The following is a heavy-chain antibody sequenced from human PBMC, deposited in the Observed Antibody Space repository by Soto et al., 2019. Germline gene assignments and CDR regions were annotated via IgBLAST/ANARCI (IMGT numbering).Heavy chain of an antibody. J-gene: IGHJ6*02. V-gene: IGHV3-33*01. Sequence: GGSLRLSCAASGFTFSSYGMHWVRQAPGKGLEWVAVIWYDGSNKYYADSVKGRFTISRDNSKNTLYLQMNSLRAEDTAVYYCARDFSLSESYGMDVWGQGTTVTVSS. CDR2: IWYDGSNK. D-gene: IGHD3-3*01. CDR1: GFTFSSYG. CDR3: ARDFSLSESYGMDV.